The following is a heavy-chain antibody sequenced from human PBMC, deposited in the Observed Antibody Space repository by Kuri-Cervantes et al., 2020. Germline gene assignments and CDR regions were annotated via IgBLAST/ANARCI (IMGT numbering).Heavy chain of an antibody. CDR3: ARRSIAAFRVHFDP. J-gene: IGHJ5*02. Sequence: SETLSLTCTVSGGSISSGDYYWSWIRQPPGKGLEWIGYIYYSGSTYYNPSLKSRVTISVDTSKNQFSLKLSSVTAADTAVYYCARRSIAAFRVHFDPWGQGTLVTVSS. D-gene: IGHD6-6*01. CDR1: GGSISSGDYY. V-gene: IGHV4-30-4*01. CDR2: IYYSGST.